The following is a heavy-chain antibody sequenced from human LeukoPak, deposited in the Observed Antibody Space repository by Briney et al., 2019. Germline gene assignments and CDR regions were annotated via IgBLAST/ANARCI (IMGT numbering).Heavy chain of an antibody. CDR1: GGSISGYY. J-gene: IGHJ4*02. Sequence: SETLSLTCTVSGGSISGYYWSWIRQPPGKGLEWIGYISYSGSTNYNPPLKSRVTISVDPSKNQFSLKLSSVTAADTAVYYCARGNGYTYYWGQGTLVTVSS. D-gene: IGHD5-24*01. V-gene: IGHV4-59*01. CDR2: ISYSGST. CDR3: ARGNGYTYY.